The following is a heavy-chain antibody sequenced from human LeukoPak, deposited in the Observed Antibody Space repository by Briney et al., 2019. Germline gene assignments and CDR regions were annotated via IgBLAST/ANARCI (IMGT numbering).Heavy chain of an antibody. J-gene: IGHJ4*02. Sequence: SETLSLTCSVSGGSISSYYWSWIRQPPGKGLECIGYIYYSGSTNYNPSLKSRVTISVDTSKNQFSLKLSSVTAADTAVYYCARVLGGYLNFEYWGQGTLVTVSS. V-gene: IGHV4-59*01. CDR2: IYYSGST. CDR1: GGSISSYY. D-gene: IGHD5-12*01. CDR3: ARVLGGYLNFEY.